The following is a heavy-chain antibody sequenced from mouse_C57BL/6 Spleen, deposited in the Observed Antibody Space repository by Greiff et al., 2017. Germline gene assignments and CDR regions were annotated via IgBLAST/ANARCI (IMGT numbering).Heavy chain of an antibody. CDR3: AREGYGSSLFDY. J-gene: IGHJ2*01. Sequence: VQLQESGAELARPGASVKLSCKASGYTFTSYGISWVKQRTGQGLEWIGEIYPRSGNTYYNEKFKGKATLTADKSSSTAYMELRSLTSEDSAVYFCAREGYGSSLFDYWGQGTTLTVSS. CDR1: GYTFTSYG. V-gene: IGHV1-81*01. D-gene: IGHD1-1*01. CDR2: IYPRSGNT.